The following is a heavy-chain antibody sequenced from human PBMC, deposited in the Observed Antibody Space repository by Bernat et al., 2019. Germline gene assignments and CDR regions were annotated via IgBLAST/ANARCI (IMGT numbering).Heavy chain of an antibody. D-gene: IGHD3-3*01. J-gene: IGHJ4*02. CDR2: ISSSSSYI. CDR3: ARAPYDFWSGSNFDH. V-gene: IGHV3-21*01. Sequence: EVQLVESGGGLVKPGGSLRLSCAASGFVFSTYSMNWVRQAPGKGLEWVASISSSSSYIYSADSVTCPFTISRDNAKNSLYLQMNSLRAEDTAVYYCARAPYDFWSGSNFDHWGQGILVTVSS. CDR1: GFVFSTYS.